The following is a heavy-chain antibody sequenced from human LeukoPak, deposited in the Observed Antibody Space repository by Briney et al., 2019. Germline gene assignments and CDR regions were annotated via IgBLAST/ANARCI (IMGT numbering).Heavy chain of an antibody. J-gene: IGHJ5*02. CDR2: INHSGSA. CDR1: GGSFSRYY. V-gene: IGHV4-34*01. CDR3: ARLTYSNNWYFRRGLDNWFDP. D-gene: IGHD6-13*01. Sequence: SETLSLTCAVYGGSFSRYYWTWIRQPPGKGLEGIGEINHSGSANYSPSLKSRVTISVDASKSQFPLRLSSVTAADTAVYYCARLTYSNNWYFRRGLDNWFDPWGQGTLVTVSS.